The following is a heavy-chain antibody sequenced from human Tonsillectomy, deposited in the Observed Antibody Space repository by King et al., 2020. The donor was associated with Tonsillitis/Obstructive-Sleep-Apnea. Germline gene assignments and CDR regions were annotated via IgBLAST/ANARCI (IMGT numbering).Heavy chain of an antibody. CDR1: GFTFSSYG. CDR3: ATDQADIVVVPAAPLYYYYYYYMDV. J-gene: IGHJ6*03. V-gene: IGHV3-30*03. D-gene: IGHD2-2*01. CDR2: ISYDGSNK. Sequence: VQLVESGGGVVQPGRSLRLSCAASGFTFSSYGMHWVRQAPGKGLEWVAVISYDGSNKYYADSVKGRFTISRDNSKNTLYLQMNSLRAEDTAVYYCATDQADIVVVPAAPLYYYYYYYMDVWGKGTTVTVSS.